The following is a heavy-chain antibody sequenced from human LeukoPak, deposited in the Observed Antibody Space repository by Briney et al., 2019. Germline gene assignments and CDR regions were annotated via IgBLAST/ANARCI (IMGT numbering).Heavy chain of an antibody. Sequence: SGPTLVNPTQTLTLTCTFSGFSLSTRGVSVGWIRQPPGKALEWLALIYWDDDKNYRPALKSRLTITKDTSKNLVVFTMTNMDPVDTATYYCAHRKKWSSGSTWSYYFDYWGQGTLVTVSS. CDR1: GFSLSTRGVS. CDR3: AHRKKWSSGSTWSYYFDY. D-gene: IGHD2-15*01. J-gene: IGHJ4*02. V-gene: IGHV2-5*02. CDR2: IYWDDDK.